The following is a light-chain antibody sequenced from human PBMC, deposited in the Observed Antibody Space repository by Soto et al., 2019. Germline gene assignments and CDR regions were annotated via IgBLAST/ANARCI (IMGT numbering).Light chain of an antibody. CDR2: GAS. CDR1: QSISSSY. V-gene: IGKV3-20*01. J-gene: IGKJ1*01. CDR3: QPYGSPWT. Sequence: EIVLTQSPGTLSLSPGERATLSCRASQSISSSYLAWYQQKPGQAPRLLIYGASSRATGIPDRFSCSGSGTDFTLTNSRLEPEDFAVYYFQPYGSPWTFGQGTKVEIK.